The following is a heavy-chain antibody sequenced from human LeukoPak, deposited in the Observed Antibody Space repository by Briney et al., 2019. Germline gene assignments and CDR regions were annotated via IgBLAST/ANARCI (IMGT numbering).Heavy chain of an antibody. CDR2: IWYDGSNK. D-gene: IGHD3-10*01. V-gene: IGHV3-33*01. Sequence: GGSLRLSCAASGFTFSSYGMHWVRQAPGKGLEWVAVIWYDGSNKYYADSVKGRFTISRDNSKNTLYLQMNSLRAEDTAVYYCARDGPAQMVDFDYWGQGTLVTVSS. J-gene: IGHJ4*02. CDR1: GFTFSSYG. CDR3: ARDGPAQMVDFDY.